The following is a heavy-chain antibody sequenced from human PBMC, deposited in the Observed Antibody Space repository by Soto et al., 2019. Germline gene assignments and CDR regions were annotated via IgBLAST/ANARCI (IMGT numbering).Heavy chain of an antibody. V-gene: IGHV2-5*02. D-gene: IGHD4-17*01. CDR1: GFSLSTSGVG. CDR2: VYWDDDK. J-gene: IGHJ4*02. CDR3: AHSSSRWPLGY. Sequence: QIPLKESGPTLVKPTQTLTLTCTFSGFSLSTSGVGVVWLRQPPGKALEWLALVYWDDDKRYSPSLNSRLIITQDPSKNQVVLTMNNMDHVDTATYYCAHSSSRWPLGYWGQGALVTVSS.